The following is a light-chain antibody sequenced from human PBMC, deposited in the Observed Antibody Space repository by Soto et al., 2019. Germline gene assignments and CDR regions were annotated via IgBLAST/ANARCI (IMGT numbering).Light chain of an antibody. CDR3: QQLNGYPLT. CDR1: QGIRSY. V-gene: IGKV1-9*01. CDR2: ITS. J-gene: IGKJ1*01. Sequence: DIQLPQSPSFLSASVGDRVTITCRASQGIRSYLAWYQQKPGRAPKLLIYITSTLQSGVPSRFSGSGSGTEFTLTISSLQPGDFATYYCQQLNGYPLTFGQGTK.